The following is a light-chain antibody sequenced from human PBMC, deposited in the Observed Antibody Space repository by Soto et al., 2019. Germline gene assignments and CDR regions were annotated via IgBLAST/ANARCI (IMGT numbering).Light chain of an antibody. CDR3: QQYGSSPRYT. J-gene: IGKJ2*01. CDR2: GAS. Sequence: EIVLTQSPGTLSLSPGERATLSCRASQSVSSYYLVWYQQTPGQAPRLLIYGASSRATGIPDRFSGSGSGTEFTLTIRRLEPEDVAVYYRQQYGSSPRYTFGQGTKLEIK. V-gene: IGKV3-20*01. CDR1: QSVSSYY.